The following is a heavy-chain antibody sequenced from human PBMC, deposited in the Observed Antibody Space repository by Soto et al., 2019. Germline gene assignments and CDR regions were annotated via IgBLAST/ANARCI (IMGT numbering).Heavy chain of an antibody. Sequence: EVQLVESGGGLVKPGGSMRLSCAASGFTFNSYSMNWVRQAPGKGLEWVSSITNSNSYIYYTDSVKGRFTISRDNAKNSLYLQMNSLRAEDTAVYYCARDWGSGFDPWGQGTLVTVSS. CDR2: ITNSNSYI. D-gene: IGHD3-16*01. CDR3: ARDWGSGFDP. CDR1: GFTFNSYS. V-gene: IGHV3-21*01. J-gene: IGHJ5*02.